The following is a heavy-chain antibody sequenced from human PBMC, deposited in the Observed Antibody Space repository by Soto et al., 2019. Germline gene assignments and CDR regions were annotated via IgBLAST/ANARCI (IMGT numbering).Heavy chain of an antibody. Sequence: LKISCKGSGYNLAGYWIAWVRQMPGKGLELMGIIYPSDSDTRYRSSFQGQVTISADKSISSAYLQWSSLRASDTAMYYCARGGVSTRTFDYWGQGTPVTVSS. CDR2: IYPSDSDT. V-gene: IGHV5-51*01. CDR1: GYNLAGYW. D-gene: IGHD3-3*01. CDR3: ARGGVSTRTFDY. J-gene: IGHJ4*02.